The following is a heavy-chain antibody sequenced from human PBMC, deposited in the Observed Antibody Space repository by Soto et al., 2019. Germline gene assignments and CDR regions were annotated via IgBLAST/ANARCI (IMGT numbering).Heavy chain of an antibody. CDR1: GFTFSSYG. D-gene: IGHD6-13*01. CDR3: AKVGIAAAGDFDY. CDR2: ISYDGSNK. V-gene: IGHV3-30*18. Sequence: GGSLRLSCAASGFTFSSYGMHWVRQAPGKGLEWVAVISYDGSNKYYADSVKGRFTISRDNSKNTLYLQMNSLRAEDTAVYYCAKVGIAAAGDFDYWGQGTLVTVSS. J-gene: IGHJ4*02.